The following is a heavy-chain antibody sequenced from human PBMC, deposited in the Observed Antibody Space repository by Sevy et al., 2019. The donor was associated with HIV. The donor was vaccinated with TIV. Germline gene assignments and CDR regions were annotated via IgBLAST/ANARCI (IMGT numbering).Heavy chain of an antibody. CDR2: IKPDGSEK. V-gene: IGHV3-7*01. J-gene: IGHJ6*02. CDR3: AREGSYGDYMLSYYYGMDV. CDR1: GFSFSWYW. D-gene: IGHD4-17*01. Sequence: GGSLRLSCAASGFSFSWYWMSWVRQTPEKGLEWVANIKPDGSEKNYVDSVKGRFTVSRDNAKNSLYLQMNSLRVEDTAVYYCAREGSYGDYMLSYYYGMDVWGQGTTVTVSS.